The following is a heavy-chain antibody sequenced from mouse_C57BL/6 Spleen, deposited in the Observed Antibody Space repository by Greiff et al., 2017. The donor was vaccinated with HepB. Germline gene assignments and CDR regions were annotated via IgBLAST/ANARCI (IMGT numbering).Heavy chain of an antibody. V-gene: IGHV1-61*01. D-gene: IGHD3-3*01. J-gene: IGHJ3*01. Sequence: QVQLQQSGAELVRPGSSVKLSCKASGYTFTSYWMDWVKQRPGQGLEWIGNIYPSDSETHYNQKFKDKATLTVDKSSSTAYMQLSSLTSEDSAVYYCARSGDEPWFAYWGQGTLVTVSA. CDR1: GYTFTSYW. CDR3: ARSGDEPWFAY. CDR2: IYPSDSET.